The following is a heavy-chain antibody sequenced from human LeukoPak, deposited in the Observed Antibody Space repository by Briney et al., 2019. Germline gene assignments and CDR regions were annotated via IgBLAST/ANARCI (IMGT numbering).Heavy chain of an antibody. V-gene: IGHV3-53*01. Sequence: PGGSLRLSCAASGFTVSSNYMSWVGQAPGKGLEWVSVIYSGGSTYYADSVKGRFTISRDNSKNTLYLQMNSLRAEDTAVYYCAREGDGYNYSLWGQGTLVTVSS. J-gene: IGHJ4*02. CDR2: IYSGGST. CDR3: AREGDGYNYSL. D-gene: IGHD5-24*01. CDR1: GFTVSSNY.